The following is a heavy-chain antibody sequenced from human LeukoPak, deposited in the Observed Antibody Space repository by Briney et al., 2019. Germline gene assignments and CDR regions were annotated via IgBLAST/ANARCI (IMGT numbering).Heavy chain of an antibody. CDR1: GFTFSSYW. V-gene: IGHV3-7*01. J-gene: IGHJ5*02. Sequence: GGSLRLSCAASGFTFSSYWMNWVRQVPGKGLEWVANINQVGSEKYFVDSVKGRFTISRDNSKNTLYLQMNSLRAEDTAVYYCTRCGGSYSNYENWFDPWGQGALVTVSS. D-gene: IGHD4-11*01. CDR3: TRCGGSYSNYENWFDP. CDR2: INQVGSEK.